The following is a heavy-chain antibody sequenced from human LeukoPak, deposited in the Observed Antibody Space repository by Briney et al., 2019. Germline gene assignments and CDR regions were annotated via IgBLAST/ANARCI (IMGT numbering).Heavy chain of an antibody. CDR1: GGSISSYY. D-gene: IGHD6-19*01. J-gene: IGHJ6*02. Sequence: SSETLPLTCTVSGGSISSYYWSWIRQPPGKGLEWIGYIYYSGSTNYNPSLKSRVTISVDTSKNQFSLKLSSVTAADTAVYYCARQVAGTRGVDVWGQGTTVTVSS. CDR2: IYYSGST. CDR3: ARQVAGTRGVDV. V-gene: IGHV4-59*08.